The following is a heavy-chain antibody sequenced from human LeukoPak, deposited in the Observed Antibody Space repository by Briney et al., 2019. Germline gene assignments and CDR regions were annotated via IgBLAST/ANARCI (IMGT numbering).Heavy chain of an antibody. Sequence: GGSLRLSCAASGFTFSSYWMHWVRHAPGKGLVWVSRINSDGSGTNYADSVKGRFTISRDNAKNRLYLQMNSLRAENTAVYYCATSTLSRRGGSCYLDYWGQGTLVTVSS. J-gene: IGHJ4*02. D-gene: IGHD2-15*01. CDR2: INSDGSGT. CDR1: GFTFSSYW. V-gene: IGHV3-74*01. CDR3: ATSTLSRRGGSCYLDY.